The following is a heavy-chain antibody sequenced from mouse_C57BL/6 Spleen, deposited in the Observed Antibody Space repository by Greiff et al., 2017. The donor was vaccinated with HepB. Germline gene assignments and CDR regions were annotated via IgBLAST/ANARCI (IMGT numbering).Heavy chain of an antibody. J-gene: IGHJ3*01. Sequence: QVQLQQPGAELVKPGASVKMSCKASGYTFTSYWITWVKQRPGQGLEWIGDIYPGSGSTNYNEKFKSKATLTVDTSSSTAYMQLSSLTSEDSAVYYCAREGNYYGSPWFAYWGQGTLVTVSA. CDR1: GYTFTSYW. CDR3: AREGNYYGSPWFAY. V-gene: IGHV1-55*01. D-gene: IGHD1-1*01. CDR2: IYPGSGST.